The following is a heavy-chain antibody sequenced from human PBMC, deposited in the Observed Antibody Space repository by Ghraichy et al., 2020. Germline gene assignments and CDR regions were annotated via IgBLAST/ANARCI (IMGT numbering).Heavy chain of an antibody. D-gene: IGHD6-19*01. CDR1: GGSFSGYY. V-gene: IGHV4-34*01. CDR2: INHSGST. Sequence: SETLSLTCAVYGGSFSGYYWSWIRQPPGKGLEWIGEINHSGSTNYNPSLKSRVTISVDTSKNQFSLKLSSVTAADTAVYYCARFGAIAVAGNGGVDYWGQGTLVTVSS. J-gene: IGHJ4*02. CDR3: ARFGAIAVAGNGGVDY.